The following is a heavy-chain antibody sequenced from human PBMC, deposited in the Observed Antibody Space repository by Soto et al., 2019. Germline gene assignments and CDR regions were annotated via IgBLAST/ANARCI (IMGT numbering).Heavy chain of an antibody. J-gene: IGHJ5*01. D-gene: IGHD1-26*01. CDR2: IRSSGDST. Sequence: PGGSLRLSCAASGFTFSSYSMSWVRQAPGKGLEWVSSIRSSGDSTYYADSVKGRFTISRDNSKNTLYLQMNSLRAEDTAVYYCANLRFASIGRPPSCTDSRGQGTLV. CDR1: GFTFSSYS. V-gene: IGHV3-23*01. CDR3: ANLRFASIGRPPSCTDS.